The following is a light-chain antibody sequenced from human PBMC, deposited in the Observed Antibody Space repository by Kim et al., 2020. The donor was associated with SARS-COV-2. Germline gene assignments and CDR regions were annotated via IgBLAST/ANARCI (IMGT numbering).Light chain of an antibody. CDR2: GAS. Sequence: SPGERATLSCRASQSVSSSYLAWYQQKPGQAPRLLIYGASSRATGIPDRFSGSGSGTDFTLTISRLEPEDFAVYYCQQYGSSQGYTFGQGTKLEIK. CDR1: QSVSSSY. V-gene: IGKV3-20*01. CDR3: QQYGSSQGYT. J-gene: IGKJ2*01.